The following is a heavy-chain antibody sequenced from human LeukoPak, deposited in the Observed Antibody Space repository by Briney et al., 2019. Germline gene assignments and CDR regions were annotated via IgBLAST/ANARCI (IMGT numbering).Heavy chain of an antibody. CDR3: ARDSLLTWEPLTPESYFDY. J-gene: IGHJ4*02. D-gene: IGHD1-26*01. CDR1: GYTLTELS. Sequence: GASVKVSCRVSGYTLTELSMHWVRQAPGKGLEWMGGFDPEDGETIYAQKFQGRVTMTRDMSTSTVYMELSSLRSEDTAVYYCARDSLLTWEPLTPESYFDYWGQGTLVTVSS. CDR2: FDPEDGET. V-gene: IGHV1-24*01.